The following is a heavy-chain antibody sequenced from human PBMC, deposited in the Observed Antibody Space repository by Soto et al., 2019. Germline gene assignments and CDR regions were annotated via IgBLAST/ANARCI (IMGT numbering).Heavy chain of an antibody. CDR1: GFTFSNDA. Sequence: PGGSLRLSCAASGFTFSNDAMHWVRQAPGKGLEWVAVITYDGFTQNYADSVRGRFTVSRDNSKSTLSLQMNSLRPYDTAVYYCGRGPFSSSYIDYWGQGTLVTVSS. CDR3: GRGPFSSSYIDY. CDR2: ITYDGFTQ. D-gene: IGHD6-6*01. V-gene: IGHV3-30*03. J-gene: IGHJ4*02.